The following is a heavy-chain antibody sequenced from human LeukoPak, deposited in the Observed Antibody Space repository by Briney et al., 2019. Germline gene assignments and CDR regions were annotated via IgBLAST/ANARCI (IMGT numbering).Heavy chain of an antibody. Sequence: SHTLSLTCAVYGASFSGYYSSWIRHPPRKGLEWTGEINHSGSTNYNPSLKTRATISVETSKNQFSLKLSSVTAADTAVYYCARTIVVPAAIRGSVYCTNGVCAFDYWGQGTLVTVSS. CDR3: ARTIVVPAAIRGSVYCTNGVCAFDY. J-gene: IGHJ4*02. CDR2: INHSGST. V-gene: IGHV4-34*01. CDR1: GASFSGYY. D-gene: IGHD2-8*01.